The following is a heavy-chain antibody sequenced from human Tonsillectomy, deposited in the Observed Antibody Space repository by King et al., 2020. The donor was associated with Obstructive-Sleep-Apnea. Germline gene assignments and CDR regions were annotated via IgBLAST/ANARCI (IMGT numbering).Heavy chain of an antibody. Sequence: QLQESGPGLVKPSETLSLTCTVSGGSISSSSYYWGWIRQPPGKGLEWIGSIYYSGSSYYSPSLKSRVTISVDTSKNQFSLKLSPVTAADTAVYFCARGRSGSSWSWFDPWGQGTLVTVSS. J-gene: IGHJ5*02. CDR3: ARGRSGSSWSWFDP. CDR2: IYYSGSS. V-gene: IGHV4-39*07. D-gene: IGHD6-13*01. CDR1: GGSISSSSYY.